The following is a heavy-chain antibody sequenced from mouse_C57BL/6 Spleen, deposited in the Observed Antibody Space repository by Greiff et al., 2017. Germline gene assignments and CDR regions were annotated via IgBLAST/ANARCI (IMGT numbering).Heavy chain of an antibody. Sequence: EVQLVESEGGLVQPGSSMKLSCTASGFTFSDYYMAWVRQVPEKGLEWVANINYDGSSTYYLDSLKSRFIISRDNAKNILYLQMSSLKSEDTATYYCAREAFYYGSSHWYFDVWGTGTTVTVSS. J-gene: IGHJ1*03. CDR1: GFTFSDYY. CDR2: INYDGSST. D-gene: IGHD1-1*01. CDR3: AREAFYYGSSHWYFDV. V-gene: IGHV5-16*01.